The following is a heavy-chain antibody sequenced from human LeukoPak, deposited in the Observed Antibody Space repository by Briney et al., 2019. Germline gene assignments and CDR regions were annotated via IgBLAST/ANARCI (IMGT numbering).Heavy chain of an antibody. D-gene: IGHD2-2*01. CDR1: GYSFTSYW. Sequence: GESLKISCKGSGYSFTSYWIGWVRQMPGKGLEWMGIIYPGDSDTRYSPSFQGQVTISADKSISTAYLQWSSLKASDTAMYYCARHHSKYCSSTSCYRGFDYWGQGTLVTVSS. CDR3: ARHHSKYCSSTSCYRGFDY. V-gene: IGHV5-51*01. J-gene: IGHJ4*02. CDR2: IYPGDSDT.